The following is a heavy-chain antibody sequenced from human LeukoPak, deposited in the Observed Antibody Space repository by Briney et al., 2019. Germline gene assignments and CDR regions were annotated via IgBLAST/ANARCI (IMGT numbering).Heavy chain of an antibody. CDR3: ARHHNIVIVPTARGFDY. CDR2: VYYFGDT. J-gene: IGHJ4*02. D-gene: IGHD2-2*01. Sequence: PSETLSLTCTVSGDSISSSSYYWGWVRQPPGQGLEWIGSVYYFGDTYYSPSHESRVTISIDTSKNQFSLKLSSVTAADTAVYYCARHHNIVIVPTARGFDYWGQGTLVTVSS. V-gene: IGHV4-39*01. CDR1: GDSISSSSYY.